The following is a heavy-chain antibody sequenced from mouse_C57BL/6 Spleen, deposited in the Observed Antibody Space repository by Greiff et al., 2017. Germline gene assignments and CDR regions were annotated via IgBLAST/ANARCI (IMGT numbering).Heavy chain of an antibody. J-gene: IGHJ1*03. CDR1: GYAFSSSW. CDR2: IYPGDGDT. D-gene: IGHD1-1*01. V-gene: IGHV1-82*01. Sequence: VQLQQSGPELVKPGASVKISCKASGYAFSSSWMNWVKQRPGKGLEWTGRIYPGDGDTNYNGKFKGKATLTADKSSSTAYMQLSSLTSEDSAVYFCARAPYYYGSSGVWGTGTTVTVSS. CDR3: ARAPYYYGSSGV.